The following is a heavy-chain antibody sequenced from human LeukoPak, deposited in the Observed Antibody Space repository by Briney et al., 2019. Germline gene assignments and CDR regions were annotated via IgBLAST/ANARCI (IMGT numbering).Heavy chain of an antibody. CDR1: GFTFSAHY. D-gene: IGHD2-15*01. J-gene: IGHJ4*02. Sequence: PGGSLRLSCAASGFTFSAHYIDWVRQAPGKGLEWVGRSRDRDNNYSTEYAASVKGRFTISRDASKNLLYLQMSSLTTEDTAVYFSAREWYADILDSWGQGTLVTVTS. V-gene: IGHV3-72*01. CDR3: AREWYADILDS. CDR2: SRDRDNNYST.